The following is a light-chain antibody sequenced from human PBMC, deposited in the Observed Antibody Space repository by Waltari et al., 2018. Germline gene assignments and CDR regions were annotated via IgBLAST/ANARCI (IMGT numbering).Light chain of an antibody. Sequence: DIVMTQSPDSLAVSLGERATFNCKSSQTVLSSSKNKNYLAWYQQKPGHPPKLLIYWASTRESGVPDRFSGSGSGTDFTLTISSLQAEDVAVYYCQQYYSAPFTFGGGTKVEIK. V-gene: IGKV4-1*01. CDR1: QTVLSSSKNKNY. CDR3: QQYYSAPFT. J-gene: IGKJ4*01. CDR2: WAS.